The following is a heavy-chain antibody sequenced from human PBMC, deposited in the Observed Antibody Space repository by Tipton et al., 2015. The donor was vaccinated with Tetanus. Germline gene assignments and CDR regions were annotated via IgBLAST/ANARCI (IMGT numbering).Heavy chain of an antibody. CDR3: AKSPWLQFPGYFDY. CDR1: GFTFGSYD. Sequence: SLRLSCAASGFTFGSYDMNWVRQAPGKGLEWVSGIGSAGGSTFYADSVKGRFTISRDNSKNILYLQMNSLRAEDTATYYCAKSPWLQFPGYFDYWGQGTLVTVSS. J-gene: IGHJ4*02. D-gene: IGHD5-24*01. CDR2: IGSAGGST. V-gene: IGHV3-23*01.